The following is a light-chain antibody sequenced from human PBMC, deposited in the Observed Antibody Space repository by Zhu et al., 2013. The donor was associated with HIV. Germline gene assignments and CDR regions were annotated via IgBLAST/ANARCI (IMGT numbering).Light chain of an antibody. Sequence: VLTQSPDTLSLSPGDRPTLSCRASHNVVRGYIAWYQQKGGQAPRLLIYGASSRGNGIPDRFSGSGSGTEFSLSISRLEPEDFATYYCLQSDSPPLTFGGGTRVEIK. CDR1: HNVVRGY. CDR3: LQSDSPPLT. V-gene: IGKV3-20*01. J-gene: IGKJ4*01. CDR2: GAS.